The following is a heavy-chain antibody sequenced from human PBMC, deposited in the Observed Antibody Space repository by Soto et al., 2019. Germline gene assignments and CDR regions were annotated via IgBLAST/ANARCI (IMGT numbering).Heavy chain of an antibody. CDR2: IWYDGSNK. CDR3: ARRPRTRFGVCDECYYYYGMDV. V-gene: IGHV3-33*01. Sequence: GGSLRLSCAASGFTFSSYGMHWVRQAPGKGLEWVAVIWYDGSNKYYADSVKGRFTISRDNSKNTLYLQMNSLRAEDTAVYYCARRPRTRFGVCDECYYYYGMDVWGQGTTVTVSS. J-gene: IGHJ6*02. CDR1: GFTFSSYG. D-gene: IGHD2-8*01.